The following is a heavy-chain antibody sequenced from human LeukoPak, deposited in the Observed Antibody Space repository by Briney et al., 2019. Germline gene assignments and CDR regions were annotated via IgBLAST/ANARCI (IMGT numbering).Heavy chain of an antibody. CDR1: GGTSSSYA. Sequence: SVKVSCKAPGGTSSSYAISWVRQALGQRLEWMGGIFPIFGTANYAQKFQGRVPITTEESTSTAYMELSSLRSEDMAVYYCASIENSHQIDYWGQATLVTVYS. J-gene: IGHJ4*02. CDR3: ASIENSHQIDY. CDR2: IFPIFGTA. V-gene: IGHV1-69*05. D-gene: IGHD4-23*01.